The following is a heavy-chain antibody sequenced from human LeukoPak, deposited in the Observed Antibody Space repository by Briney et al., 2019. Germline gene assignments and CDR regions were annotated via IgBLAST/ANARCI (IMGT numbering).Heavy chain of an antibody. Sequence: SETLSLTCTVSGGSISSYYWSWIRQPPGKGLEWIGYIYYSGSTNYNPSLESRVTISVDTSKNQFSLKLSSVTAADTAVYYCASFRAITMVRGVIKDYWGQGTLVTVSS. V-gene: IGHV4-59*12. D-gene: IGHD3-10*01. CDR2: IYYSGST. CDR1: GGSISSYY. CDR3: ASFRAITMVRGVIKDY. J-gene: IGHJ4*02.